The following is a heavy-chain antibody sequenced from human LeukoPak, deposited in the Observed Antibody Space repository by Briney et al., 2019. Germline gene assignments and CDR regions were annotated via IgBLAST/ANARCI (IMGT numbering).Heavy chain of an antibody. V-gene: IGHV4-4*07. CDR3: AREEQQLVLGYYYYYMDV. Sequence: SETLSLTCTVSGGSISSYYWSWIRQPAGKGLEWIGRIYTSGSTNYNPSLKSRVTMSVDTSKNQFSLKLSSVTAADTAVYYCAREEQQLVLGYYYYYMDVWGKGTTVTISS. CDR1: GGSISSYY. D-gene: IGHD6-13*01. J-gene: IGHJ6*03. CDR2: IYTSGST.